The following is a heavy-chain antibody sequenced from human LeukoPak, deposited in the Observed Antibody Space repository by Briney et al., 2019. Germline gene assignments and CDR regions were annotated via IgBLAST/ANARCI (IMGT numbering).Heavy chain of an antibody. CDR3: ARVRYYDSSGYYYCFDY. V-gene: IGHV3-7*05. J-gene: IGHJ4*02. D-gene: IGHD3-22*01. CDR2: IKQDGSGK. CDR1: GFTFSGYW. Sequence: GGSLRLSCAASGFTFSGYWMSWVRQAPGKGLEWVANIKQDGSGKYYVDSVKGRFTISRDNAKNSLYLQMNSLRAEDTAVYYCARVRYYDSSGYYYCFDYWGQGTLVTVSS.